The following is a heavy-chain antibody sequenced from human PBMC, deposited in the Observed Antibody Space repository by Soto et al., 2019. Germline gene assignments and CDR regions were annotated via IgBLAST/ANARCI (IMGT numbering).Heavy chain of an antibody. D-gene: IGHD2-2*01. V-gene: IGHV3-21*01. CDR1: GFTFSSYS. J-gene: IGHJ3*02. Sequence: EVQLVESGGGLVKPGGSLRLSCAASGFTFSSYSMNWVRQSPGKGLEWVSSISSSSSYIYYADSVKGRFTISRDNAKNSLYLQMNSLRAEDTAVYYCARQPDHDAFDIWGQGTMVTVSS. CDR2: ISSSSSYI. CDR3: ARQPDHDAFDI.